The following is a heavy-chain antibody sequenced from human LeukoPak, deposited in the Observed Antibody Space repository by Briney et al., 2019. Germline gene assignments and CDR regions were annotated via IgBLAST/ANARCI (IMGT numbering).Heavy chain of an antibody. Sequence: ASVKVSCKASGYTFTGYYMHWVRQAPGQGLEWVGWINPNSGGTNYAQNFQGRVTVTRDTSISTAYMELNRLRSDDTAVYYCARAGSGTYYYYYYMDAWGKGTAVTVSS. V-gene: IGHV1-2*02. CDR2: INPNSGGT. D-gene: IGHD1-26*01. CDR1: GYTFTGYY. J-gene: IGHJ6*03. CDR3: ARAGSGTYYYYYYMDA.